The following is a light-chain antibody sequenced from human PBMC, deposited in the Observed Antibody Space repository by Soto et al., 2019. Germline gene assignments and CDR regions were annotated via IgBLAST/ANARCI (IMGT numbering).Light chain of an antibody. Sequence: EIELPQSPATLSLSHGERATLSCRASENVYEYLAWYQQKPGQAPRLLIYDAINRATGIPARFSGSGSGTYFTLTIGGLEPEDFGVEDCQQRSKWVSFGSGTKVEIK. CDR1: ENVYEY. CDR3: QQRSKWVS. V-gene: IGKV3-11*01. J-gene: IGKJ4*01. CDR2: DAI.